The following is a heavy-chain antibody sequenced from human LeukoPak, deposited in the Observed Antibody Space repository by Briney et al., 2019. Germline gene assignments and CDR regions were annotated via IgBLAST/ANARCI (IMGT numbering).Heavy chain of an antibody. CDR2: IRSKANSYAT. CDR1: GFTLSGSA. V-gene: IGHV3-73*01. J-gene: IGHJ4*02. Sequence: GGSLRLSCAASGFTLSGSAMHWVRQASGKGLEWVGRIRSKANSYATAYAASVKGRFTISRDDSKNTAYLQMNSLKTEDTAVYYCTRHHDYGDYGTDYWGQGTLVTVSS. D-gene: IGHD4-17*01. CDR3: TRHHDYGDYGTDY.